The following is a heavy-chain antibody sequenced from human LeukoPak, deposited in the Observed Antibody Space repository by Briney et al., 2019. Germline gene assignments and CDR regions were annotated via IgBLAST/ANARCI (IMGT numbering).Heavy chain of an antibody. CDR3: CSTSCYTQRGNCG. V-gene: IGHV3-21*01. CDR2: ISSSSSYI. D-gene: IGHD2-2*02. J-gene: IGHJ4*02. Sequence: PGGSLRLSCAASGFTFSSYSMNWVRQAPGKGLEWVSSISSSSSYIYYADSVKGRFTISRDNAKNSLYLQMNSLRAEDTAVYYCCSTSCYTQRGNCGWGQGTLVAVSS. CDR1: GFTFSSYS.